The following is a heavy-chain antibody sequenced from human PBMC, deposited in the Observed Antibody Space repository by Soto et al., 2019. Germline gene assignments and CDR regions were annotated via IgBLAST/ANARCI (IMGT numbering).Heavy chain of an antibody. Sequence: QVQLVESGGGVVQPGRSLRLSCAASGFTFSSYAMHWVRQAPGKGLEWVAVISYDGSNKYYADSVKGRFTICRDDSKNTLYLQMNSLRAEDTAVYYCARVADYGDYVGAGYFQHWGQGTLVTVSS. CDR3: ARVADYGDYVGAGYFQH. J-gene: IGHJ1*01. CDR2: ISYDGSNK. D-gene: IGHD4-17*01. CDR1: GFTFSSYA. V-gene: IGHV3-30-3*01.